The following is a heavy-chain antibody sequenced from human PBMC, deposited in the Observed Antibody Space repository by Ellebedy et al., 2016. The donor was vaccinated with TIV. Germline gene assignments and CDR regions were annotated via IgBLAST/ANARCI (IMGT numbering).Heavy chain of an antibody. CDR1: GASISSSSCY. V-gene: IGHV4-39*07. CDR2: INHSGST. Sequence: GSLRLSCTVSGASISSSSCYWGWVRQPPGKGLEWIGEINHSGSTNYNPSLKSRVTISVDTSKSQFSLKLSSVTAADTAVYYCARVLDGSGSYVSGMDVWGQGTTVTVSS. CDR3: ARVLDGSGSYVSGMDV. J-gene: IGHJ6*02. D-gene: IGHD3-10*01.